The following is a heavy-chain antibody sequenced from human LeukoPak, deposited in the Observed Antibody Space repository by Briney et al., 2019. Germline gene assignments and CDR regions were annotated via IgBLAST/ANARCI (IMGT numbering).Heavy chain of an antibody. CDR1: GFTFSSYG. D-gene: IGHD2-2*01. Sequence: GGSLRLSCAASGFTFSSYGMHWVRQAPGKGLEWVAFIRYGGSNKYYADSVKGRFTISRDNSKNTLYLQMNSLRAEDTAVYYCAKDLGYCSSTSCYGEYYYYGMDVWGQGTTVTVSS. V-gene: IGHV3-30*02. CDR2: IRYGGSNK. CDR3: AKDLGYCSSTSCYGEYYYYGMDV. J-gene: IGHJ6*02.